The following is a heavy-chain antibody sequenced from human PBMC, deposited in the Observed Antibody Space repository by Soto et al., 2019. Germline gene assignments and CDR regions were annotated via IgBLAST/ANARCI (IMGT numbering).Heavy chain of an antibody. D-gene: IGHD2-21*02. CDR2: IYYSGSA. V-gene: IGHV4-59*01. CDR3: ARWTYCGGDCYWLDF. J-gene: IGHJ4*02. Sequence: SETLSLTCTISGGSISGFYWGWIRQPPGKGLEWIGNIYYSGSANYDPSLRSRVTLSLNTSKNQFSLNLNSVTAADTAIYYCARWTYCGGDCYWLDFWGQGTLFTVSS. CDR1: GGSISGFY.